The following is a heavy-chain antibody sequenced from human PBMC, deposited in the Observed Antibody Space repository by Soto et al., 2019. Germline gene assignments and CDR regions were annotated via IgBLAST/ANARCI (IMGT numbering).Heavy chain of an antibody. V-gene: IGHV1-24*01. CDR1: GYTLTELS. CDR3: ATVSNSGYLYFYYGMDV. D-gene: IGHD5-12*01. CDR2: FDPEDGET. Sequence: ASVKVSCKVSGYTLTELSMHWVRQAPGKGLEWMGGFDPEDGETIYAQKFQGRVTMTEDTSTDTAYMELSSLRSEDTAVYYCATVSNSGYLYFYYGMDVWAQGATVTVSS. J-gene: IGHJ6*02.